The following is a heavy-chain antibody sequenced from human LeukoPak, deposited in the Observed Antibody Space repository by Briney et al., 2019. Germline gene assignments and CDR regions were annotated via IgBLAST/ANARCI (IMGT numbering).Heavy chain of an antibody. CDR2: TYYRSKWYN. J-gene: IGHJ4*02. V-gene: IGHV6-1*01. CDR3: ARNTEVVDY. D-gene: IGHD5-18*01. CDR1: GDSVSSKSSA. Sequence: SQTLSLTCAISGDSVSSKSSAWNWIRQSPSRGLEWLGRTYYRSKWYNDYAVSVKSRITITPDTSNNRFTQQLTSVTPEDTAVYYCARNTEVVDYWGQGTLVTVSS.